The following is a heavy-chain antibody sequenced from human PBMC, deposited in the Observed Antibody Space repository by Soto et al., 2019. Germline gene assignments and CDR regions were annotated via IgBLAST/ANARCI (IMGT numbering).Heavy chain of an antibody. V-gene: IGHV3-13*01. J-gene: IGHJ2*01. CDR1: GFTFSSYD. CDR3: ARGGYGDYAGLWYFDL. CDR2: IGTAGDT. D-gene: IGHD4-17*01. Sequence: ESGGGLVQPGGSLRLSCAASGFTFSSYDMHWVRQATGKGLEWVSAIGTAGDTYYPGSVKGRFTISRENAKNSLYLQMNSLRAGDTAVYYCARGGYGDYAGLWYFDLWGRGTLVTVSS.